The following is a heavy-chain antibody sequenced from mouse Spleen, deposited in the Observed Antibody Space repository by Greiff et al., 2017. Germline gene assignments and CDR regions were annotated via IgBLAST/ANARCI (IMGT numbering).Heavy chain of an antibody. CDR2: ISYSGST. CDR1: GDSITSGY. J-gene: IGHJ1*01. V-gene: IGHV3-8*02. D-gene: IGHD2-3*01. CDR3: ARYDGYYWYFDV. Sequence: EVKVVESGPSLVKPSQTLSLTCSVPGDSITSGYWNWIRKFPGNKLEYMGYISYSGSTYYNPSLKSRISITRDTSKNQYYLQLNSVTTEDTATYYCARYDGYYWYFDVWGAGTTVTVSS.